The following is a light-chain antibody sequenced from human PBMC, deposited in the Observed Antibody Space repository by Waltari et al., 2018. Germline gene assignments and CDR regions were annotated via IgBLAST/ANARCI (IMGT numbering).Light chain of an antibody. CDR3: CSYAGSYTWV. CDR2: DVN. Sequence: QSALTQPRSVSGSPGQSVTISCAGTSNDVGNYNYVSWYQQHPGKAPKLMINDVNKRPSGAPARFSGSKSGNTASLTISGLQTEDEADYYCCSYAGSYTWVFGGGTKLTVL. V-gene: IGLV2-11*01. CDR1: SNDVGNYNY. J-gene: IGLJ3*02.